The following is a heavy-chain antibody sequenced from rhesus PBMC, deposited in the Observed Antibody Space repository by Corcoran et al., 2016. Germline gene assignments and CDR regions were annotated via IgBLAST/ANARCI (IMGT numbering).Heavy chain of an antibody. D-gene: IGHD5-12*01. Sequence: QVTLKESGPALVKHTQTLTLTCTFSGLSLSTSGMGVGWIRQPPGKALEWLASLYWDADKYSSTSLKNSLTISKDTSKNQVVLTKTNMDPVDTATYYCARAGYSYSYAFDYWGQGVLVTISS. CDR2: LYWDADK. CDR3: ARAGYSYSYAFDY. V-gene: IGHV2S1*01. J-gene: IGHJ4*01. CDR1: GLSLSTSGMG.